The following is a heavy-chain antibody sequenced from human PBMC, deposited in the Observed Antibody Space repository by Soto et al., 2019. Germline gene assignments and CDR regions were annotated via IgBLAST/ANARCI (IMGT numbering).Heavy chain of an antibody. D-gene: IGHD4-17*01. Sequence: QVQLVESGGGVVQPGRSLRLSCAASGFTFSSYAMHWVRQAPGKGLEWVAVISYDGSNKYYADSVKGRFTISRDNXXNTLYLQMNGLRAEDTAVYYCAGAPPNYGDLYFDYWGQGTLVTVSS. CDR3: AGAPPNYGDLYFDY. CDR2: ISYDGSNK. J-gene: IGHJ4*02. V-gene: IGHV3-30-3*01. CDR1: GFTFSSYA.